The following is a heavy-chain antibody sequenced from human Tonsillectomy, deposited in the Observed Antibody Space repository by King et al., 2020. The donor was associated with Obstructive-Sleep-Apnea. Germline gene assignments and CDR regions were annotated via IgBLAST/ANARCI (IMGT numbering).Heavy chain of an antibody. CDR2: ISGSGGST. J-gene: IGHJ6*02. CDR3: AKDVIVVVPAASYYYYGMDV. D-gene: IGHD2-2*01. Sequence: VQLVESGGGLVQPGGSLRLSCAASGFTFSSYAMSWVRQAPGKGLEWVSAISGSGGSTYYADSVKGRFTISRDNSKNTLYLQMNSLRAEDTAVDNWAKDVIVVVPAASYYYYGMDVWGQGTTVTVSS. CDR1: GFTFSSYA. V-gene: IGHV3-23*04.